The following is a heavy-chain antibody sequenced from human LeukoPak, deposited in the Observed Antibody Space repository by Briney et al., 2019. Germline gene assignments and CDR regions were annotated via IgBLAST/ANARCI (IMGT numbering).Heavy chain of an antibody. J-gene: IGHJ6*04. CDR2: INAGNGNT. Sequence: ASVRVSCEASGYTFTSYAMHWVRQAPGQRREGVGWINAGNGNTKYSQKFQGRVTIARDTSASTAYMERSSLRSEATAVYYCARDTMGEIVVAGAGYYGMDVWGERTPGTVSS. D-gene: IGHD6-19*01. V-gene: IGHV1-3*01. CDR3: ARDTMGEIVVAGAGYYGMDV. CDR1: GYTFTSYA.